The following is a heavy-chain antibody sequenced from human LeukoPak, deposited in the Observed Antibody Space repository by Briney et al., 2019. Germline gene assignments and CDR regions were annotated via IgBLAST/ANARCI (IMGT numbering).Heavy chain of an antibody. CDR1: GYTFTGYY. CDR3: ARDPTPSSPRLAFFDNWSDP. D-gene: IGHD6-13*01. Sequence: ASVKVSCKASGYTFTGYYMHWVRQAPGQGLEWMGRINPNSGGTNYAQKFQGRVTMTRDMSISTAYMELSRLRSDDTAVYYCARDPTPSSPRLAFFDNWSDPWGQGTLVTVSS. CDR2: INPNSGGT. J-gene: IGHJ5*02. V-gene: IGHV1-2*06.